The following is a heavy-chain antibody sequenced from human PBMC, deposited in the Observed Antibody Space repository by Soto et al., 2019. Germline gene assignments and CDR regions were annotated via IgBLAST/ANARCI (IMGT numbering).Heavy chain of an antibody. V-gene: IGHV3-23*01. Sequence: GGSLRLSCAASGFTFSDYAMNWVRQSPGKGLEWVSAISGSGGSTYYADSVKGRFTIPRDNFKNMLYLQMNSLRAEDTAIYYCANGRFLEWLLPDNWFDPWGQGTLVTVSS. CDR2: ISGSGGST. CDR3: ANGRFLEWLLPDNWFDP. CDR1: GFTFSDYA. D-gene: IGHD3-3*01. J-gene: IGHJ5*02.